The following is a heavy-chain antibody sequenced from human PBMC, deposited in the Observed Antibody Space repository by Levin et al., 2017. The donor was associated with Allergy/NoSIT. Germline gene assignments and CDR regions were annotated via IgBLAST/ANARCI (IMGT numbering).Heavy chain of an antibody. Sequence: SVKVSCKASGGTFSSYAISWVRQAPGQGLEWMGRIIPILGIANYAQKFQGRVTITADKSTSTAYMELSSLRSEDTAVYYCARSWTWIQLWEGQLAFDIWGQGTMVTVSS. D-gene: IGHD5-18*01. CDR2: IIPILGIA. CDR3: ARSWTWIQLWEGQLAFDI. CDR1: GGTFSSYA. V-gene: IGHV1-69*04. J-gene: IGHJ3*02.